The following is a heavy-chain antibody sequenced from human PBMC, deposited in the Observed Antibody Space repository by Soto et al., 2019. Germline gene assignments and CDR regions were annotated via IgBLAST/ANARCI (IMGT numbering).Heavy chain of an antibody. Sequence: QVQLVQSGAGVKKSGSSVKGSCKAPGETFSRDVISWVRQAPGQGLVWFGGITPMSGRTDYPQKFQGRVTISADKPTGTAYFVLSSLTFDDTGVYYWARGVTMAGRPGFFHHWGQGSLVTVSS. V-gene: IGHV1-69*06. D-gene: IGHD6-6*01. CDR3: ARGVTMAGRPGFFHH. J-gene: IGHJ1*01. CDR1: GETFSRDV. CDR2: ITPMSGRT.